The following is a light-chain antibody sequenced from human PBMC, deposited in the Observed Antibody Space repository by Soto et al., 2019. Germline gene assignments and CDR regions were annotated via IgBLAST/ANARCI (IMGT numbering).Light chain of an antibody. CDR3: QQYNNWWT. V-gene: IGKV3-15*01. J-gene: IGKJ1*01. CDR1: QSVSTS. CDR2: GAS. Sequence: EIVMTQSPATLSVSPGETATLSCRASQSVSTSLAWYQQKPGQAPRLLISGASTRATGVPARFSGSGSETEFTLTISSLQSEDLAVYYCQQYNNWWTFGQGTKVEIK.